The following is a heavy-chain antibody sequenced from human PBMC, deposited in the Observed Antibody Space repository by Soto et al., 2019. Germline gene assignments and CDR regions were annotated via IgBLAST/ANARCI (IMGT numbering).Heavy chain of an antibody. J-gene: IGHJ4*02. CDR1: GGSISSYY. D-gene: IGHD4-17*01. CDR3: ASGDYYGELDY. V-gene: IGHV4-59*01. Sequence: SETLSLTCTVSGGSISSYYWSWIRQPPGKGLEWIGYIYYSGSTNYNPSLKSRVTISVDTSKNQFFLKLSSVTAADTAVYYCASGDYYGELDYWGQGTLVTVSS. CDR2: IYYSGST.